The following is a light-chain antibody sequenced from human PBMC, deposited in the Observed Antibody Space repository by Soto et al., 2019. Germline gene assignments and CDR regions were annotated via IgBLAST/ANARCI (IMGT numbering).Light chain of an antibody. CDR3: SSYAGSNNVV. V-gene: IGLV2-8*01. Sequence: QSVLTQPPSASGSPGQSVTISCTGTSSDVGGYNYVSWYQQHPGKAPKLMIYEASKRPSGVPDRFAGSKSGNTASLTVSGLQAEDEADYYCSSYAGSNNVVFGRGTKVTVL. CDR1: SSDVGGYNY. CDR2: EAS. J-gene: IGLJ2*01.